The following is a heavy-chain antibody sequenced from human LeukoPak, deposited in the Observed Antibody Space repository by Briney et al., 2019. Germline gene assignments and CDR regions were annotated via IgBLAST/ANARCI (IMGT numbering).Heavy chain of an antibody. V-gene: IGHV4-34*01. Sequence: PSETLSLTCAVYGGSFSGYYWSWIRQPPGKGLEWIGEINHSGSTNYNPSLKSRVTISVDTSKNQFSLKLRSVTAADTAVYYCARDWLGSGAFSPFDPWGQGTLVTVSS. CDR3: ARDWLGSGAFSPFDP. CDR1: GGSFSGYY. J-gene: IGHJ5*02. D-gene: IGHD3-10*01. CDR2: INHSGST.